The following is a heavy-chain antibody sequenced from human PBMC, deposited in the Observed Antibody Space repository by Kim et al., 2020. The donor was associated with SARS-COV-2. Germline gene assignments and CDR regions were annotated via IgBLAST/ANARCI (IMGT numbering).Heavy chain of an antibody. CDR3: ARLGRPGYYFDY. Sequence: HHPSHRSRVTISVDTSKNQFSLKLSSVTAADTAVYYCARLGRPGYYFDYWGQGTLVTVSS. V-gene: IGHV4-39*01. J-gene: IGHJ4*02. D-gene: IGHD3-16*01.